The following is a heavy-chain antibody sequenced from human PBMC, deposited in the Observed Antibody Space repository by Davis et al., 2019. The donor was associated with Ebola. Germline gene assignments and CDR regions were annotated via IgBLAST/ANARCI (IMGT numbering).Heavy chain of an antibody. D-gene: IGHD4-11*01. V-gene: IGHV3-15*01. CDR2: IKSKTDGGTT. CDR3: TPWKTTEGPVSYYGMDV. CDR1: GFTFSNAW. Sequence: PGGSLRLSCAASGFTFSNAWMTWVRQAPGKGLEWVGRIKSKTDGGTTEYAAPVRGRLTISRDDSKNKMYLQMNSLKTEDTAVYYCTPWKTTEGPVSYYGMDVWGKGTTVTVSS. J-gene: IGHJ6*04.